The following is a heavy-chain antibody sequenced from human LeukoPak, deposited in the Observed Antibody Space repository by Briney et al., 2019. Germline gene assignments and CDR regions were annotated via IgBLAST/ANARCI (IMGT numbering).Heavy chain of an antibody. CDR1: GFTFSSYW. V-gene: IGHV3-21*04. J-gene: IGHJ6*03. Sequence: PGGSLRLSCAASGFTFSSYWMNWVRQAPGKGLEWVSSISSSSSYIYYADSVKGRFTISRDNAKNSLYLQMNSLRADDTAVYYCARVGVVVPAAMTWDYYYYYYMDVWGKGTTVTISS. CDR3: ARVGVVVPAAMTWDYYYYYYMDV. D-gene: IGHD2-2*01. CDR2: ISSSSSYI.